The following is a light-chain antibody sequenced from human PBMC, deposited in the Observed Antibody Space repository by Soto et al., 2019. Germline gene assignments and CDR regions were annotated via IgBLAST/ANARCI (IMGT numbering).Light chain of an antibody. CDR2: DAS. CDR3: QQYDNLTIN. Sequence: DIQMTQSPSSLSASVGDRVTITCQASQDISNYLNWYQQKPGKAPKLLIYDASNLETGVPSRFSGSGSGTDFTFTISSLQPEDIATYYCQQYDNLTINLGGGNKVEI. V-gene: IGKV1-33*01. CDR1: QDISNY. J-gene: IGKJ4*01.